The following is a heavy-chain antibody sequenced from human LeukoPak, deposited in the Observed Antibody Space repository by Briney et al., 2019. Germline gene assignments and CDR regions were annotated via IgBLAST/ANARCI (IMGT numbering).Heavy chain of an antibody. V-gene: IGHV3-7*01. CDR1: GFTLSDYW. D-gene: IGHD6-19*01. CDR2: MNEDGSDK. Sequence: GGSLRLSCAASGFTLSDYWMSWVRQAPGKGLEWVANMNEDGSDKNYVDSVKGRFTISRDNSKNTLYLQMNSLRAEDTAVYYCARGTPSSSGWLYYGMDVWGQGTTVTVSS. CDR3: ARGTPSSSGWLYYGMDV. J-gene: IGHJ6*02.